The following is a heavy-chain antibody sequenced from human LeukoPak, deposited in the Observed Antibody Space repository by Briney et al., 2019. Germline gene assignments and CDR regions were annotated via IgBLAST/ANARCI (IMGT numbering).Heavy chain of an antibody. CDR3: ARDVVVVAAITWGMDV. V-gene: IGHV3-30-3*01. CDR2: ISYDGSNK. CDR1: GFTFSSYA. Sequence: GGSLRLSCAASGFTFSSYAMHWVRQAPGKGLEWVAVISYDGSNKYYADSVKGRFTISRDNSENTLYLQMNSLRAEDTAVYYCARDVVVVAAITWGMDVWGQGTTVTVSS. D-gene: IGHD2-15*01. J-gene: IGHJ6*02.